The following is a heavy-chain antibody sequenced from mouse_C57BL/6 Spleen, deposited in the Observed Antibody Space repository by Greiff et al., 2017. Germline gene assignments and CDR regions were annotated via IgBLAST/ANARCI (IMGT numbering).Heavy chain of an antibody. CDR1: GYTFTSYW. J-gene: IGHJ2*01. D-gene: IGHD1-1*01. CDR2: IHPNSGST. Sequence: VQRVESGAELVKPGASVKLSCKASGYTFTSYWMHWVKQRPGQGLEWIGMIHPNSGSTNYNEKLKSEATLTVDKSSSTAYMQLSSLTSEDSAVYYCARQDYGPSGVYFDYWSQGTTHTVSS. CDR3: ARQDYGPSGVYFDY. V-gene: IGHV1-64*01.